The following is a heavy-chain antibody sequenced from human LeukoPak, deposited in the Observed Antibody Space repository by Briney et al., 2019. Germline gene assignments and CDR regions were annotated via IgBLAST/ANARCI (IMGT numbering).Heavy chain of an antibody. Sequence: GESLKISCKGSGYSLTSYWIGWVRQMPGKGLEWMGIIYPGDSDTRYSPSFQGQVTISADKSISTAYLQWSSLKASDTAMYYCARWYSSSSPSDYFDYWGQGTLVTVSS. D-gene: IGHD6-13*01. CDR3: ARWYSSSSPSDYFDY. CDR1: GYSLTSYW. V-gene: IGHV5-51*01. CDR2: IYPGDSDT. J-gene: IGHJ4*02.